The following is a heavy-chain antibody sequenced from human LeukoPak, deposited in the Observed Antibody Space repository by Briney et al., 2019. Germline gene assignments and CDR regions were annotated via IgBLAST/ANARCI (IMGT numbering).Heavy chain of an antibody. CDR1: GGSISSSSYY. CDR3: ARVWVVAAYDP. CDR2: INHSGST. Sequence: SETLSLTCTVSGGSISSSSYYWGWIRQPPGKGLEWIGEINHSGSTNYNPSLKSRVTISVDTSKNQFSLKLSSVTAADTAVYYCARVWVVAAYDPWGQGTLVTVSS. J-gene: IGHJ5*02. D-gene: IGHD2-15*01. V-gene: IGHV4-39*07.